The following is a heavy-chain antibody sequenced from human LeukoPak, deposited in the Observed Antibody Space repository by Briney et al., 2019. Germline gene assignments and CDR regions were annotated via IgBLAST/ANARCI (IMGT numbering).Heavy chain of an antibody. CDR1: GFTFSSYA. CDR2: ISYDGSNK. J-gene: IGHJ4*02. V-gene: IGHV3-30*04. CDR3: ARVARSIENPTHRALDY. Sequence: GRSLRLSCAASGFTFSSYAMHWVRQAPGKGLEWVAVISYDGSNKYYADSVKGRFTISRDNSKNTLYLQMNSLRAEDTAVYYCARVARSIENPTHRALDYWGQGTLVTVSS. D-gene: IGHD2/OR15-2a*01.